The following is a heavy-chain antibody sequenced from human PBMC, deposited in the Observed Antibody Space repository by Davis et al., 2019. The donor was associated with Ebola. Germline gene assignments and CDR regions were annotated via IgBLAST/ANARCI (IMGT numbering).Heavy chain of an antibody. CDR3: AREGWSGRVGEDYYGMDV. J-gene: IGHJ6*02. V-gene: IGHV1-2*02. Sequence: ASVKVSCKASGYTFTGYYMHWVRQAPGQGLEWMGWINPNSGGTNYAQKFQGRVTMTRDTSISTAYMELSRLRSDDTAVYYCAREGWSGRVGEDYYGMDVWGQGTTVTVSS. CDR1: GYTFTGYY. D-gene: IGHD3-3*01. CDR2: INPNSGGT.